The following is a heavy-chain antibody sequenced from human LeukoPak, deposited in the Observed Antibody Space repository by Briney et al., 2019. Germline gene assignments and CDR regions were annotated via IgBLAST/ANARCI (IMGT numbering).Heavy chain of an antibody. CDR3: ARVSYYYGSGSYRPTAVYYFDY. J-gene: IGHJ4*02. V-gene: IGHV3-74*01. D-gene: IGHD3-10*01. Sequence: GGSLRLSCVGSGFTFSSYGMSWVRQAPGKGLVWVSRINSDGSSTSYADSVKGRFTISRDNAKNTLYLQMNSLRAEDTAVYYCARVSYYYGSGSYRPTAVYYFDYWGQGTLVTVSS. CDR1: GFTFSSYG. CDR2: INSDGSST.